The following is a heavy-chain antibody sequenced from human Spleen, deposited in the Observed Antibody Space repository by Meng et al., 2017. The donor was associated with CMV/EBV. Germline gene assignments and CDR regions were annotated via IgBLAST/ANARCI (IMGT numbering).Heavy chain of an antibody. CDR3: ATTQVGAPDY. Sequence: SCAVSGLTFRHAWMGWVRQAPGKGLAWVGRIKSTTDGGTTDYAAPVKGRFTISRDDSKNTVHLQMNSLKSEDTAVYYCATTQVGAPDYWGQGTLVTVSS. V-gene: IGHV3-15*01. CDR1: GLTFRHAW. D-gene: IGHD1-26*01. CDR2: IKSTTDGGTT. J-gene: IGHJ4*02.